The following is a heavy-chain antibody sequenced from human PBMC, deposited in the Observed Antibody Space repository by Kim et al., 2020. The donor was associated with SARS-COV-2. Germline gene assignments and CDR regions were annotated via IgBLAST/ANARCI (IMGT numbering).Heavy chain of an antibody. V-gene: IGHV3-30*02. J-gene: IGHJ6*02. CDR3: AKGGAGYSSSWYWIYYGMDV. D-gene: IGHD6-13*01. Sequence: RFTISRDNSKNTLYLQMNSLRAEDTAVYYCAKGGAGYSSSWYWIYYGMDVWGQGTTVTVSS.